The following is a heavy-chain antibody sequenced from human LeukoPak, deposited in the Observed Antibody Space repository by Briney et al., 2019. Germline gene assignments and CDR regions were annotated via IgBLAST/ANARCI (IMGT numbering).Heavy chain of an antibody. D-gene: IGHD3-22*01. CDR2: IYTSGST. CDR3: ASSHYDCSGYCAIFYY. V-gene: IGHV4-4*09. Sequence: SETLSLTCTVSVGSISSYNWSWLRQPPGEGLEGIGHIYTSGSTNYNPSLKSRVTIPVDTSKNQFSLKLSSVTPADTAVYDCASSHYDCSGYCAIFYYWGQGTLVTVSS. J-gene: IGHJ4*02. CDR1: VGSISSYN.